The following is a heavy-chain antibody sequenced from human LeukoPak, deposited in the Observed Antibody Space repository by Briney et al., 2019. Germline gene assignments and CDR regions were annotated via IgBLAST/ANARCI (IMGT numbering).Heavy chain of an antibody. Sequence: QPGRSLRLSCAASGFTFSSYAMHWVRQAPGKGLEWVAIVSSDGSNKYYADSVKGRFTISRDNSKNTLYLQMNSLRAEDTAVYYCAKEPASSGWFDPWGQGTLVAVSS. J-gene: IGHJ5*02. D-gene: IGHD6-19*01. CDR3: AKEPASSGWFDP. CDR1: GFTFSSYA. CDR2: VSSDGSNK. V-gene: IGHV3-30-3*01.